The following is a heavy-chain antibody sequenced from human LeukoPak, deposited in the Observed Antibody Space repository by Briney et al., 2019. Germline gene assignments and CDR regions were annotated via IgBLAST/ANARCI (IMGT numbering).Heavy chain of an antibody. Sequence: GGSLRLSCAASGFTFSSYSMNWVRQAPGKGLEWVSSISSSSSYIYYADSVKGRFTISRDDAKNSLYLQMNSLRAEDTAVYYCARDNSVRDEAWWFNPWGQGTLVTVSS. V-gene: IGHV3-21*01. CDR1: GFTFSSYS. CDR3: ARDNSVRDEAWWFNP. D-gene: IGHD5-24*01. CDR2: ISSSSSYI. J-gene: IGHJ5*02.